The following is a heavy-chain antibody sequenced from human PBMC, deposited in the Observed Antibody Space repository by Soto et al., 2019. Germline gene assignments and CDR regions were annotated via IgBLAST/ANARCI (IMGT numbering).Heavy chain of an antibody. CDR3: AREAAAGNDY. Sequence: GGSLRLSCAASGFTFSSYAMHWVRQAPGKGLEYVSAISSNGGSTYYANSVKGRFTISRDNSKNTLYLQMGSLRAEDMAVYYRAREAAAGNDYWGQGTLVTVSS. CDR1: GFTFSSYA. J-gene: IGHJ4*02. V-gene: IGHV3-64*01. CDR2: ISSNGGST. D-gene: IGHD6-13*01.